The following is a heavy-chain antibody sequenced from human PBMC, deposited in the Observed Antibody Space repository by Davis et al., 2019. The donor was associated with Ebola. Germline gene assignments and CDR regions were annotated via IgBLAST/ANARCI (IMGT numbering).Heavy chain of an antibody. CDR1: GGSVTSGYHY. CDR3: VENSTSSPWFEP. J-gene: IGHJ5*02. Sequence: PSQSLSPTCTVSGGSVTSGYHYFGWTRHPPGTGLEWISTFYCSGSTYFNPSLKSRVTMSLDKSKNQFSLKLYSVIAADTAVYFCVENSTSSPWFEPWGQGTLVTVSS. V-gene: IGHV4-39*07. D-gene: IGHD2/OR15-2a*01. CDR2: FYCSGST.